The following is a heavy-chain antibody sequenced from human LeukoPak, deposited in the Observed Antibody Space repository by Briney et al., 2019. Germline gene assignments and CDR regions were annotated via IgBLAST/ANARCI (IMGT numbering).Heavy chain of an antibody. J-gene: IGHJ6*02. CDR1: GFTFSSYG. CDR2: ISYDGSNK. V-gene: IGHV3-30*03. Sequence: GGSLRLSCAASGFTFSSYGMHWVRQAPGKGLEWVAVISYDGSNKYYADSVKGRFTISRDNSKNTLYLQMNSLRAEDTAVYYCARNRAGSSGWYGYYHYYGMDVWGQGTTVTVSS. D-gene: IGHD6-19*01. CDR3: ARNRAGSSGWYGYYHYYGMDV.